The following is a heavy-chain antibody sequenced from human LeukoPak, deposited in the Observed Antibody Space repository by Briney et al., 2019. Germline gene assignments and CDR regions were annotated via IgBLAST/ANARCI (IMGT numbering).Heavy chain of an antibody. Sequence: GSLRLSCAASGFTFSSYWMSWVRQAPGKGLEWIGDINQSGSTNYNSSLKSRATISVDTSKNQFSLKLSSVTAADTAVYYCARRPGWEQQLANWFDPWGQGTLVTVSS. CDR3: ARRPGWEQQLANWFDP. V-gene: IGHV4-34*01. D-gene: IGHD6-13*01. CDR1: GFTFSSYW. CDR2: INQSGST. J-gene: IGHJ5*02.